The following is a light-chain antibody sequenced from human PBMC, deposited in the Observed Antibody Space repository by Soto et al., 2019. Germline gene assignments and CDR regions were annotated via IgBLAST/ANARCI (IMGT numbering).Light chain of an antibody. CDR2: GAS. CDR1: QSVTSSY. J-gene: IGKJ1*01. CDR3: QQYNNWPPIT. Sequence: EIVLTQSPGTLSLSPGERATLSCRASQSVTSSYLTWYQQKPGQAPRLLIYGASTRATGIPARFSGSGSGTEFTLTISSLQSEDFAVYYCQQYNNWPPITVGQGTKVDIK. V-gene: IGKV3-15*01.